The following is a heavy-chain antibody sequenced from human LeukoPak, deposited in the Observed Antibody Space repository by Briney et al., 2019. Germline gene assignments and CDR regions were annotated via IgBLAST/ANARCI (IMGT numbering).Heavy chain of an antibody. Sequence: GGSLRLSCAASGFTFSSYVMSWVRQAPGKGLEWVSSISGSGGRTYYADSVKGRFTISRDNSKNMLYLQMNNLRAEDTAVYYCARGVQYSSSSGRDYWGQGTLVTVSS. CDR1: GFTFSSYV. D-gene: IGHD6-6*01. CDR2: ISGSGGRT. J-gene: IGHJ4*02. CDR3: ARGVQYSSSSGRDY. V-gene: IGHV3-23*01.